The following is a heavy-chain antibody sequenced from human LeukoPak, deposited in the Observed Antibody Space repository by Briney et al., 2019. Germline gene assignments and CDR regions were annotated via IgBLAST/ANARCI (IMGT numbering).Heavy chain of an antibody. CDR2: IYYRGNT. Sequence: SETLSLTCTVASGSISIWGYYWSWVRQHPGKGLEWIAYIYYRGNTYYNPSLQSRVTISVDTSKNQFSLKLSSVTAADTAVYYCASLYGSRYFQHWGQGTLVTVSS. D-gene: IGHD3-10*01. J-gene: IGHJ1*01. V-gene: IGHV4-31*03. CDR1: SGSISIWGYY. CDR3: ASLYGSRYFQH.